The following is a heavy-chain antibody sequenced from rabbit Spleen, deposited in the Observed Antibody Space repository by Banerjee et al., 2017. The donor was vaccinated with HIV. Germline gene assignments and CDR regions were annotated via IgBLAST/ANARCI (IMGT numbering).Heavy chain of an antibody. J-gene: IGHJ6*01. CDR3: VRDAGTSFSTYGMDL. CDR2: IAAGSGGDT. Sequence: QEQLEESGGDLVKPGPSLTLTCTASGFSFSSRYYMCWVHQAPGKGLEWIACIAAGSGGDTYYASWAKGRFTISKTSSTTVTLQMTSLTAADTATYFCVRDAGTSFSTYGMDLWGPGTLVTVS. CDR1: GFSFSSRYY. D-gene: IGHD8-1*01. V-gene: IGHV1S45*01.